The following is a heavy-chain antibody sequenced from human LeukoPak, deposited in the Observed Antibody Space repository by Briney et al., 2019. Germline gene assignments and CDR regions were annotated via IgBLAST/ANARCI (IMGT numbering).Heavy chain of an antibody. CDR2: GGTAGDT. Sequence: PGGSLRLSCAASGFTFSSSAMNWVRQVPGKGLEWVSAGGTAGDTYCADSVKGRFTISRDDSKNTLYLQMTSLRAEDTAVYYCAKKTPGTYPFDYWGQGTLVTVSP. J-gene: IGHJ4*02. D-gene: IGHD6-13*01. CDR1: GFTFSSSA. CDR3: AKKTPGTYPFDY. V-gene: IGHV3-23*01.